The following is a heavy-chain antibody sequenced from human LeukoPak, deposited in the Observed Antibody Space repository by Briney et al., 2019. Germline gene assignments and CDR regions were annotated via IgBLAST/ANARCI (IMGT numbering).Heavy chain of an antibody. V-gene: IGHV3-66*01. CDR3: AKDGVKVFWAAVAGTSGFDY. CDR2: IYSGDNT. Sequence: GGSLRLSCAASGFSFSSFAMSWVRQAPGKGLEWVSVIYSGDNTYYADSVKGRFTISRDISKNTLYLQMNSLRAEDTAVYYCAKDGVKVFWAAVAGTSGFDYWGQGTLVTVSS. J-gene: IGHJ4*02. CDR1: GFSFSSFA. D-gene: IGHD6-19*01.